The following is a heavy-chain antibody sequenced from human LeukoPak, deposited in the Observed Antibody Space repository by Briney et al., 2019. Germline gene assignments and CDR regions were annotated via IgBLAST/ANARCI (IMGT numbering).Heavy chain of an antibody. Sequence: GGSLRLSCAASGFTFDDYAMHWVRQAPGKGLEWVSLISWDGGSTYYADSVKGRFTTSRDNSKNSLYLQMNSLRAEDTALYYCATAAAAGTQDYYYYYMDVWGKGTTVTVSS. V-gene: IGHV3-43D*04. CDR1: GFTFDDYA. D-gene: IGHD6-13*01. CDR2: ISWDGGST. CDR3: ATAAAAGTQDYYYYYMDV. J-gene: IGHJ6*03.